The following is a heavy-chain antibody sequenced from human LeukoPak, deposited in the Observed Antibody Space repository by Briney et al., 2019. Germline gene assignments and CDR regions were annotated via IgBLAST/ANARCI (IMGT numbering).Heavy chain of an antibody. J-gene: IGHJ4*02. V-gene: IGHV3-53*01. CDR3: ARGGVNYWNPRY. Sequence: GGSLRLSCVASGFTVSSNYMSWVRQAPGKGLEWVSLLYTDDTTYYADSVEGRFTISRDDSKNTIYLQMNSLRAEDTAVYYCARGGVNYWNPRYWGQGTLGTVSS. CDR2: LYTDDTT. CDR1: GFTVSSNY. D-gene: IGHD1-1*01.